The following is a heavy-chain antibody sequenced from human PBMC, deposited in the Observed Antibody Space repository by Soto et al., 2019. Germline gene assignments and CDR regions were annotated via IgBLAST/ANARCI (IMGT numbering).Heavy chain of an antibody. D-gene: IGHD2-21*02. Sequence: PSETLSLTCPVSGGSISSYYSSWIRRPPGKGLEWIGYMYNTGSTVYNPSFKSRVTISVDTSKNQFSLKLNSVTAADTAVYYCARDLWGYCGTDCYPLDVWGQGTTVTVSS. CDR1: GGSISSYY. CDR2: MYNTGST. CDR3: ARDLWGYCGTDCYPLDV. J-gene: IGHJ6*02. V-gene: IGHV4-59*01.